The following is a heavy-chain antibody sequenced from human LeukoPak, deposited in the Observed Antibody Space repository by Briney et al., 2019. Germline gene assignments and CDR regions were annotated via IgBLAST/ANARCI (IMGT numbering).Heavy chain of an antibody. D-gene: IGHD2-15*01. Sequence: WASVKVSCKASGYTFTSYYMHWVRQAPGQGLEWMGIINPSGGSTSYAQKLQGRVTMTTDTSTSTAYMELRSLRSDDTAVYYCARGPYCSGGSCYHDAFDIWGQGTMVTVSS. CDR2: INPSGGST. CDR3: ARGPYCSGGSCYHDAFDI. J-gene: IGHJ3*02. CDR1: GYTFTSYY. V-gene: IGHV1-46*01.